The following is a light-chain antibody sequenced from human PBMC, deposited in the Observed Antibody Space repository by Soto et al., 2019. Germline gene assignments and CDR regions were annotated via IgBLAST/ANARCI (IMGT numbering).Light chain of an antibody. V-gene: IGKV3-15*01. CDR2: GAS. CDR1: QSVSSN. Sequence: EIVMTQSPSTLSVSPGDRATLSCRASQSVSSNLAWYQQKPGQAPRLLIYGASTRDTGIPARFSGSGSGTEFTLTISSLQSEDFAVYYCQQYNNWPGTFGQGTKVEIK. CDR3: QQYNNWPGT. J-gene: IGKJ1*01.